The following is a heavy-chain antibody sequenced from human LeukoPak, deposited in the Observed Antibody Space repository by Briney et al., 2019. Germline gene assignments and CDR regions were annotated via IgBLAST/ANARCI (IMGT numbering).Heavy chain of an antibody. CDR3: ARGSSWHYYFDY. J-gene: IGHJ4*02. D-gene: IGHD6-13*01. CDR1: GFTFSSYA. CDR2: IIPIFGTA. V-gene: IGHV1-69*01. Sequence: GGSLRLSCAASGFTFSSYAISWVRQAPGQGLEWMGGIIPIFGTANYAQKFQGRVTITADESTSTAYMELSSLRSEDTAVHYCARGSSWHYYFDYWGQGTLVTVSS.